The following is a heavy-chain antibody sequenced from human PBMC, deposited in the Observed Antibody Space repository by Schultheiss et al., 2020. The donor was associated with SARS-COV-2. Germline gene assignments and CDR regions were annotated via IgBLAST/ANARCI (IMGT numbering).Heavy chain of an antibody. Sequence: SETLSLTCTVSGGSISSYYWSWIRQPPGKGLEWIGYIYYSGSTNYNPSLKSRVTISVDTSKNQFSLKLNSVTAADTAVYYCARAAAAAGNWFDPWGHGTLVTVSS. CDR2: IYYSGST. CDR3: ARAAAAAGNWFDP. J-gene: IGHJ5*02. CDR1: GGSISSYY. V-gene: IGHV4-59*08. D-gene: IGHD6-13*01.